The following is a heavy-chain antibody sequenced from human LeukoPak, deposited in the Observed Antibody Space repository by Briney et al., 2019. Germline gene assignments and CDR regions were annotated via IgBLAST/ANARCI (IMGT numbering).Heavy chain of an antibody. CDR2: INPNSGGT. Sequence: SVKVSCKASGYTFTGYYMHWVRQAPGQGLEWMVWINPNSGGTNYAQKFQGRVTMTRDTSISTAYMELSRLRSDDTAVYYCARGDYYDSSGYYMPHIDYWGQGTLVTVSS. D-gene: IGHD3-22*01. V-gene: IGHV1-2*02. CDR3: ARGDYYDSSGYYMPHIDY. CDR1: GYTFTGYY. J-gene: IGHJ4*02.